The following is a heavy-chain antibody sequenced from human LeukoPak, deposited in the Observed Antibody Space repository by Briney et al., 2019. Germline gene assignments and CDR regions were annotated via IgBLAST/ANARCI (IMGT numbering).Heavy chain of an antibody. CDR2: LSCSGGSI. Sequence: GGSLRLSCAASGLPYSSHPMLWAREATGKGVVWVTALSCSGGSIYYADSVKGRFTISRDNSKNALYLEMDSLRAENTAVYYCAKDRRYSSSWFSYWGQGTLVTVSS. CDR3: AKDRRYSSSWFSY. CDR1: GLPYSSHP. J-gene: IGHJ4*02. D-gene: IGHD6-13*01. V-gene: IGHV3-23*01.